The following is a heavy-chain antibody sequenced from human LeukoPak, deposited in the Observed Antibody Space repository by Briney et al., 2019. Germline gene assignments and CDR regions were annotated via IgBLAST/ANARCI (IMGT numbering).Heavy chain of an antibody. D-gene: IGHD4-17*01. Sequence: GGSLRLSCAASGFTFSSYAMSWVRQAPGKGLEWVSVISDNGGSTYYADSVKGRFTISRDNSKNTLYLQMNSLRAEDTAICYCAKRGTVTTFGHYDYWGQGTLVTVSS. CDR3: AKRGTVTTFGHYDY. CDR1: GFTFSSYA. V-gene: IGHV3-23*01. CDR2: ISDNGGST. J-gene: IGHJ4*02.